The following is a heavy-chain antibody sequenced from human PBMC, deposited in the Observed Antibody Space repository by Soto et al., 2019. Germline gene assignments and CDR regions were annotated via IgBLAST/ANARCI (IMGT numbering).Heavy chain of an antibody. Sequence: GGSLRLSCAASGFTFSTYAMTWVRQAPGKGLEWVSAIGGSTPGTYYAESVKGRFTISRDNSKNTLNLQMNSLRDEDTAVYYCAKLGGVLAANNYFYYYGMDVWGQGTTVTVSS. D-gene: IGHD3-3*02. J-gene: IGHJ6*02. V-gene: IGHV3-23*01. CDR2: IGGSTPGT. CDR1: GFTFSTYA. CDR3: AKLGGVLAANNYFYYYGMDV.